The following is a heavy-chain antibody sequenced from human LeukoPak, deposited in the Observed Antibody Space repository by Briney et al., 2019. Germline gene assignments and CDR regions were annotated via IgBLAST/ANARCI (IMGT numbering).Heavy chain of an antibody. D-gene: IGHD5-24*01. V-gene: IGHV3-73*01. CDR1: GFTFSGSA. J-gene: IGHJ4*02. CDR2: IRSKANTYAT. Sequence: PGGSLRLSCAASGFTFSGSALHWVRQASGKGLEWVGRIRSKANTYATAYAASVKGRFTISGDDSKNTAYLQMNSLKTEDTAVYYCASSSDGYNIRYWGQGTLVTVSS. CDR3: ASSSDGYNIRY.